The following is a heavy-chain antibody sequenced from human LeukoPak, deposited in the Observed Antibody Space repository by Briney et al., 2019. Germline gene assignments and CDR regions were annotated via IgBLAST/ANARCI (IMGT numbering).Heavy chain of an antibody. V-gene: IGHV4-4*07. CDR1: GGSISRSY. J-gene: IGHJ4*02. CDR2: IYGSGTI. D-gene: IGHD2-2*01. Sequence: SETLSLTCTVSGGSISRSYWSWMRQPAGKGPEWIGRIYGSGTITYNPSLESRVTMSVDTSKNQFSLKLSSVTAADTAVYYCARVVPAAGGVYFDYWGQGTLVTVSS. CDR3: ARVVPAAGGVYFDY.